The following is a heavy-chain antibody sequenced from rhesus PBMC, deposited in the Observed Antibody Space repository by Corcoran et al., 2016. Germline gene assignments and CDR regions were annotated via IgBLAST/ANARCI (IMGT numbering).Heavy chain of an antibody. CDR2: INPYNGHT. J-gene: IGHJ4*01. CDR3: ARVCTGSGCYAWGDY. D-gene: IGHD2-21*01. V-gene: IGHV1S2*01. Sequence: QVQLVQSGAEVKKPGSSVKVSCKASGYTFTDYYMHWVRQAPRQRLEWMGVINPYNGHTKEAQKFRGRVTMARDTSTSTAYMGLSRLGSEDTAVYYCARVCTGSGCYAWGDYWGQGVLVTVSS. CDR1: GYTFTDYY.